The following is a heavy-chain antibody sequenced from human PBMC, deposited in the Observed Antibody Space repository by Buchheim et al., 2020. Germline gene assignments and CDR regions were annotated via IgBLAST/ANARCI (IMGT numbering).Heavy chain of an antibody. CDR3: ASETFSTSRSSRVRWFDP. CDR1: RFTFSRYW. Sequence: EVQLLESGGGLVQPGGSLRLSCAASRFTFSRYWMHWVRAAPGKGLEWVAGINNDGKSTIYADSVKGRFTISRDNAKNTLILQMNSLRVDDTAMYYCASETFSTSRSSRVRWFDPWGQGT. J-gene: IGHJ5*02. V-gene: IGHV3-74*02. CDR2: INNDGKST. D-gene: IGHD2-2*01.